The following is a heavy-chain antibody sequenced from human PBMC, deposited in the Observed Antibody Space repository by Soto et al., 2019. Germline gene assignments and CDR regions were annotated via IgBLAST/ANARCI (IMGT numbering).Heavy chain of an antibody. CDR3: ARKDYGDYSLDY. Sequence: SETLSLTCIVSGGSISSYYWSWIRQPPGKGLEWIGYIYYSGSTNYNPSLKSRVTISVDTSKNQFSLKLSSVTAADTAVYYCARKDYGDYSLDYWGQGTLVTVSS. V-gene: IGHV4-59*08. D-gene: IGHD4-17*01. J-gene: IGHJ4*02. CDR1: GGSISSYY. CDR2: IYYSGST.